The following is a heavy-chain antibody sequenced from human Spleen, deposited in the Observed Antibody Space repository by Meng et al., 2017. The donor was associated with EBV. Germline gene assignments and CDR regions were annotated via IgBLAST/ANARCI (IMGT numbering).Heavy chain of an antibody. Sequence: QLQLVQVGAEVKKPGSSVKVSCKTSGGTFRSDAVSWVRQAPGQGLEWMGGLIPMSDAPHYAQKFQDRVRITADESTSTHYMDLSGLRSEDTAVYYCASESGRGFTPDYWGQGTLVTVSS. CDR1: GGTFRSDA. CDR2: LIPMSDAP. J-gene: IGHJ4*02. CDR3: ASESGRGFTPDY. D-gene: IGHD3-10*01. V-gene: IGHV1-69*01.